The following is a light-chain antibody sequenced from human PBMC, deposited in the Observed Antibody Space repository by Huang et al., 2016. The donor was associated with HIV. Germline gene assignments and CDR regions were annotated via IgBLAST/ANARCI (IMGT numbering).Light chain of an antibody. J-gene: IGKJ1*01. CDR2: GAS. V-gene: IGKV3-15*01. CDR3: QHYNYWPSPT. Sequence: EIVMTQSPATLSVSPGERATLPCRAIQRVSSNLAWYRQRPGQAPRLLIYGASTRATGIPARFSGSGSGTEFTLTISSLQSEDFAVYYCQHYNYWPSPTFGQGTKVEIK. CDR1: QRVSSN.